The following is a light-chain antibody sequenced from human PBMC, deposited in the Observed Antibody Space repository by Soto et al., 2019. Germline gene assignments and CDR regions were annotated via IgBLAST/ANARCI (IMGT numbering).Light chain of an antibody. CDR2: AAS. CDR1: QSISSY. V-gene: IGKV1-39*01. J-gene: IGKJ3*01. Sequence: IHMTHSPSSLSASLGYRFTITFRASQSISSYLNWYQQKPGKAPKLLIYAASSLQSGVPSRFSGSGSGTDFTLTISSLQPEDFATYYCQQSYSTPFTFGPGTKVDIK. CDR3: QQSYSTPFT.